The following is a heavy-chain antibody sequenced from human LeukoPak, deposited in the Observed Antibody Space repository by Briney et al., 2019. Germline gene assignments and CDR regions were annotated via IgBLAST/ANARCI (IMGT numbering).Heavy chain of an antibody. CDR3: AREGAMTRYFDL. D-gene: IGHD1-26*01. CDR1: GGSVRSGGFY. V-gene: IGHV4-61*08. CDR2: IYYSGST. Sequence: SETLSLTCTVSGGSVRSGGFYWSWIRQPPGKGLECIGYIYYSGSTNYNPSLKSRVTISVDTSKNQFSLKLSSVTAADTAVYYCAREGAMTRYFDLWGRGTLVTVSS. J-gene: IGHJ2*01.